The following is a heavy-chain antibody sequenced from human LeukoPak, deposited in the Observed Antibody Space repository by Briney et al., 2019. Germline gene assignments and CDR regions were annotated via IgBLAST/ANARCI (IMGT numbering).Heavy chain of an antibody. CDR2: IKQDGSEK. Sequence: TGGSLRLSCAASGFTFSNYWMMWVRQAPGKGLEWVANIKQDGSEKYYVDSAKGRFSISRDNAKKSVYLQMNSLRDEDTAVYYCARYGMDLWGQGTTVTVSS. V-gene: IGHV3-7*01. CDR1: GFTFSNYW. J-gene: IGHJ6*02. CDR3: ARYGMDL.